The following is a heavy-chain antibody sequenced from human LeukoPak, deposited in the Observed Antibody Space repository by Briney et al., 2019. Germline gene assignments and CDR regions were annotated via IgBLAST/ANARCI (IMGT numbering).Heavy chain of an antibody. D-gene: IGHD2-21*01. CDR2: IDPSDSYT. CDR3: ARRGDFDI. J-gene: IGHJ3*02. V-gene: IGHV5-10-1*01. Sequence: GESLRISCKGSGYRFTSYWISWVRQMPGKGLEWMGKIDPSDSYTNYSPSFQGHVTISADKSISTAYLQWNSLEASDTAIYYCARRGDFDIWGQGTTVTVSS. CDR1: GYRFTSYW.